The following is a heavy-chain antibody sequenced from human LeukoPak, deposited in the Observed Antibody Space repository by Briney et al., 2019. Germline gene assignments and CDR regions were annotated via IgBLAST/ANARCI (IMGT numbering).Heavy chain of an antibody. D-gene: IGHD6-6*01. Sequence: SETLSLTCTVSGGSISSYYWSWIRQPPGKGLEWIAYIYYSGSTKYNPSLKSRVTISVDTSKNQFSLKVSSVTAADTAVYYCARGTSSYYSDYMDVWGKGTPVTVFS. CDR3: ARGTSSYYSDYMDV. V-gene: IGHV4-59*01. J-gene: IGHJ6*03. CDR2: IYYSGST. CDR1: GGSISSYY.